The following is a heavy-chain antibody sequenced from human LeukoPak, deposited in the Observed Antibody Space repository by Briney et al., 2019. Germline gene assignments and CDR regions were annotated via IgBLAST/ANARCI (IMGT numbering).Heavy chain of an antibody. CDR3: ARDRFLRYGDYRAWFDP. V-gene: IGHV1-69*13. CDR2: IIPIFGTA. D-gene: IGHD4-17*01. J-gene: IGHJ5*02. Sequence: ASVKVSCKASGGTFSSYAISWVRQAPGQGLEWMGGIIPIFGTANYAQKFQGRVTITADESTSTAYMELSSLRSEDTAVYYCARDRFLRYGDYRAWFDPWGQGTLVTVSS. CDR1: GGTFSSYA.